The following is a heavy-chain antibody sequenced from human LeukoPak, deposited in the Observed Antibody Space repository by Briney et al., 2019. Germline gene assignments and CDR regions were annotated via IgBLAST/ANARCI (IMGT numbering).Heavy chain of an antibody. CDR2: IRSKAYGGTT. D-gene: IGHD1-26*01. J-gene: IGHJ4*02. V-gene: IGHV3-49*03. CDR3: TRGRVGATTGYYFDY. Sequence: GGSLRLSCTASGFTFGDYAMSWFRQAPGKGLEWVGFIRSKAYGGTTEYAASVKGRFTISRDDSKSIAYLQMNSLKTEDTAVYYCTRGRVGATTGYYFDYWGQGTLVIVSS. CDR1: GFTFGDYA.